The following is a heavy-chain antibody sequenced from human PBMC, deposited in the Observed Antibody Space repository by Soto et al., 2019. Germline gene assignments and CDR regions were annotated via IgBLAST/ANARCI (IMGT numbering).Heavy chain of an antibody. V-gene: IGHV4-38-2*01. CDR3: ARVGPWVPYYYDSSPYTFENWFDP. D-gene: IGHD3-22*01. Sequence: SETLSLTCAVSGYSISSGYYWGWLRQPPGKGLEWIGSIYHCGSTYYNPSLNSRVTLSIDMTNNHVSLILNSVTAADTAVYYCARVGPWVPYYYDSSPYTFENWFDPWGQGTLVTVSS. J-gene: IGHJ5*02. CDR1: GYSISSGYY. CDR2: IYHCGST.